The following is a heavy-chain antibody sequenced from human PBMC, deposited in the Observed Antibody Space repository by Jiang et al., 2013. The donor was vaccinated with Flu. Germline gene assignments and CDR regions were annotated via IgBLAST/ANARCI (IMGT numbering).Heavy chain of an antibody. V-gene: IGHV1-2*02. Sequence: SGAEVKKPGASVKVSCKASGYNFRGYFIHWVRQAPGQGLEWMGWFIPDSGGTNYAQKFQGRVTITADKSTSTAYMVLSSLRSEDTAVYYCARGPDISAYYYFYWGQGTLVTVSS. D-gene: IGHD3-22*01. J-gene: IGHJ4*01. CDR1: GYNFRGYF. CDR3: ARGPDISAYYYFY. CDR2: FIPDSGGT.